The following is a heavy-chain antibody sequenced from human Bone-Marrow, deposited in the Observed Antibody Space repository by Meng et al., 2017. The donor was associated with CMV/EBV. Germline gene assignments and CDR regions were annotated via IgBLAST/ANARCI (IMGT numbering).Heavy chain of an antibody. Sequence: SGGTFRSYAISWVRQAPGQVLEWMGGIIPIFGTANYAQKFQGRVAITADKSTSTAYMELSSLRSEDTAVYYCARDSGSGYGSFTFDYWGQGTLVTVSS. J-gene: IGHJ4*02. CDR2: IIPIFGTA. D-gene: IGHD6-25*01. V-gene: IGHV1-69*06. CDR1: GGTFRSYA. CDR3: ARDSGSGYGSFTFDY.